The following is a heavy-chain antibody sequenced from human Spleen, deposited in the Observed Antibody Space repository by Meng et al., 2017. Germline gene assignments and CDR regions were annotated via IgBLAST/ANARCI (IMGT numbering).Heavy chain of an antibody. V-gene: IGHV3-15*01. J-gene: IGHJ4*02. CDR3: SGHIDY. CDR2: IKSRPDGETI. Sequence: VELVGFGGGFVKPGASLIFSCEGSGFTFSNAYMTWVRQVPGKRLEWVGRIKSRPDGETIDYAAPVKGRFTISRDDSKNTVYLQMNSLKTEDTAVYYCSGHIDYWGQGTLVTVSS. CDR1: GFTFSNAY. D-gene: IGHD5-12*01.